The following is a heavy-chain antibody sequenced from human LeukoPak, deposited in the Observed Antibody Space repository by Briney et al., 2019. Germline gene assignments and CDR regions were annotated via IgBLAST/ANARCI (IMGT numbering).Heavy chain of an antibody. D-gene: IGHD3-3*01. CDR1: GFTFSSYA. V-gene: IGHV3-23*01. J-gene: IGHJ3*02. Sequence: GGSLGLSCAASGFTFSSYAMSWVRQAPGKGLEWVSAISGSGGSTYYADSVKGRFTISRDNSKNTLYLQMNSLRAEDTAVYYCAKDSRITIFGVVIYHDAFDIWGQGTMVTVSS. CDR3: AKDSRITIFGVVIYHDAFDI. CDR2: ISGSGGST.